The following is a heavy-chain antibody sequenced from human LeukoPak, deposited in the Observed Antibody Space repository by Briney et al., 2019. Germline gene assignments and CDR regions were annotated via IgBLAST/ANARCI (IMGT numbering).Heavy chain of an antibody. CDR1: GVTFSSDG. V-gene: IGHV3-30*02. CDR2: IRYDGSKK. Sequence: PGGSLRLSCAASGVTFSSDGMHWVRQAPGKGLEGVAFIRYDGSKKYYADSVKSRFTISRDNSKNTLYLQMNSLRAEDTAVYYCAKDSRPAAYFDYWGQGTLVTVSS. CDR3: AKDSRPAAYFDY. J-gene: IGHJ4*02. D-gene: IGHD2-2*01.